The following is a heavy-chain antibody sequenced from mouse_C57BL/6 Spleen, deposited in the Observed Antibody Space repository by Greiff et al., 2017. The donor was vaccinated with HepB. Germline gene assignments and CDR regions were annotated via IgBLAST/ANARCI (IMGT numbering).Heavy chain of an antibody. CDR1: GYSFTGYY. J-gene: IGHJ3*01. D-gene: IGHD2-5*01. Sequence: VQLKQSGPELVKPGASVKISCKASGYSFTGYYMNWVKQSPETSLEWIGEINPSTGGTTYNQKFKAKATLTVDKSSSTAYMQLKSLTSEDSAVYCCARAGSNYVAWFAYWGQGTLVTVSA. CDR2: INPSTGGT. CDR3: ARAGSNYVAWFAY. V-gene: IGHV1-42*01.